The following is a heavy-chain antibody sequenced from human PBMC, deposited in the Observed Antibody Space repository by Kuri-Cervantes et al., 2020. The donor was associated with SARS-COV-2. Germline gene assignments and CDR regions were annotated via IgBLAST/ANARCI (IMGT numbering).Heavy chain of an antibody. J-gene: IGHJ6*03. CDR3: ARGAANYYMDV. CDR2: IYTGDKT. Sequence: GGSLRLSCAASGFTVSGNYMSWVRQAPEKGLEWLSVIYTGDKTYYADSVKGRFTISRDNSKNTVYLQMNSLRAEDTAVYYCARGAANYYMDVWGTGTTVTVSS. V-gene: IGHV3-53*01. CDR1: GFTVSGNY. D-gene: IGHD3-16*01.